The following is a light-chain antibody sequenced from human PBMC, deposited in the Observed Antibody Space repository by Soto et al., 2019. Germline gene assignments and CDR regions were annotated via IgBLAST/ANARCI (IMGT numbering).Light chain of an antibody. CDR2: ATS. J-gene: IGKJ4*01. V-gene: IGKV3-20*01. Sequence: EIVLTQSPATLSLSPGERATLSCRASQSVSSKLAWYQQKPGQAPRLLIYATSSRATGIPDRFSGSGSGTDFTLTISRLEPEDFAVYYCQQCGSSFLGVSFGGGTKVDIK. CDR3: QQCGSSFLGVS. CDR1: QSVSSK.